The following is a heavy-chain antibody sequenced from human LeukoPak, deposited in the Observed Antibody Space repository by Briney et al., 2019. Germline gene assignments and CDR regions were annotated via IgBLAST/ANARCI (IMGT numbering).Heavy chain of an antibody. D-gene: IGHD3-16*01. J-gene: IGHJ4*02. CDR2: FTGSGDNT. CDR3: AKENKGAY. V-gene: IGHV3-23*01. Sequence: GGSLRLSCAASGFTFSIYAMGWVRQAPGKGLEWVSGFTGSGDNTYYAGSVKGRFTISRDNSKNTLYLQMNSLRAEGTAVYYCAKENKGAYWGQGTLVTVSS. CDR1: GFTFSIYA.